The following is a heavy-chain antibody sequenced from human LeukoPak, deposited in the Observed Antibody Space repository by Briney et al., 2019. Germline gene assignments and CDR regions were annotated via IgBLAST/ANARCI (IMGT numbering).Heavy chain of an antibody. CDR3: ARETILGIGLSD. Sequence: GGSLTLSCAPSAPTLSSYWIDWVRQAPGKGLGWVSRIDRDGGSINYADSVKGRFTISRDNAKNTLCLQKNSLRAEDTAVYFCARETILGIGLSDWGQGALVTVSS. D-gene: IGHD3-3*01. CDR1: APTLSSYW. CDR2: IDRDGGSI. J-gene: IGHJ4*02. V-gene: IGHV3-74*01.